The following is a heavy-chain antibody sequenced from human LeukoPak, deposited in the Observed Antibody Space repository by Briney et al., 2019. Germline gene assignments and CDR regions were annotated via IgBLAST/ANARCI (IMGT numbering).Heavy chain of an antibody. J-gene: IGHJ2*01. V-gene: IGHV1-18*01. Sequence: ASVKVSCKASGYTFTSYGISWVRQAPGQGLEWMGWISAYNGNTNYAQKLQGRVTMTADESTSTAYMELRSLRSGDTAVYYCATVVVYGISTLWYFDLWGRGTLVTVSS. D-gene: IGHD2/OR15-2a*01. CDR2: ISAYNGNT. CDR3: ATVVVYGISTLWYFDL. CDR1: GYTFTSYG.